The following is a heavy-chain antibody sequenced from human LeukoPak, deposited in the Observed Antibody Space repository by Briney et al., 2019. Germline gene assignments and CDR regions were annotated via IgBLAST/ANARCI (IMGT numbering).Heavy chain of an antibody. Sequence: SETLSLTCTVSGGSISTGAYYWGWIRQPPGEGLEWIGSIYYSGTTYYNLSLKSRVTMSIDTSKNQFSLNLRSVTAADTAVYYCARQSTTHNWFGPWGQGTLVTVSS. CDR1: GGSISTGAYY. J-gene: IGHJ5*02. V-gene: IGHV4-39*01. CDR3: ARQSTTHNWFGP. D-gene: IGHD4-11*01. CDR2: IYYSGTT.